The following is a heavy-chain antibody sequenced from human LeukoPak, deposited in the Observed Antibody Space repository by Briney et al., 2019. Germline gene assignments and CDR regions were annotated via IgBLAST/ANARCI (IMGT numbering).Heavy chain of an antibody. CDR3: ARVHSSRDY. V-gene: IGHV4-34*01. CDR2: INHSGST. Sequence: PSETLSLTCAVYGGSFSGYYWSWIRQPPGKGLEWIGGINHSGSTNYNPSLKSRVTISVDTSKNQFSLKLSSVTAADTAVYYCARVHSSRDYWGQGTLVTVSS. CDR1: GGSFSGYY. D-gene: IGHD6-13*01. J-gene: IGHJ4*02.